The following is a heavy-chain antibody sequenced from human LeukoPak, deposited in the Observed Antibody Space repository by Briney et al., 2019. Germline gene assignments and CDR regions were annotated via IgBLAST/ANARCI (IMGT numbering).Heavy chain of an antibody. CDR3: ARPMDDFWSGYLDHYYYYMDV. CDR2: INPNSGGT. Sequence: ASVKVSCNASGYTFTVYYMHWVRQAPGQGLEWMGWINPNSGGTNYAQKFQGRVTMTRDTSISTAYMELSRLRSDDTAVYYCARPMDDFWSGYLDHYYYYMDVWGKGTTVTLSS. V-gene: IGHV1-2*02. D-gene: IGHD3-3*01. CDR1: GYTFTVYY. J-gene: IGHJ6*03.